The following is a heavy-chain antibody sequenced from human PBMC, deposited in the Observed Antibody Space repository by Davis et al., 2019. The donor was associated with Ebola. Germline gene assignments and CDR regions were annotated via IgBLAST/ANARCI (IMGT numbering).Heavy chain of an antibody. CDR3: ARDGGGGYCTNGVCSDYGMDV. J-gene: IGHJ6*04. Sequence: SETLSLTCTVSGGSISSYYWSWIRQPPGKGLEWIGYIYYSGSTNYNPSLKSRVTISVDTSKNQFSLKLSSVTAADTAVYYCARDGGGGYCTNGVCSDYGMDVWGKGTTVTVSS. V-gene: IGHV4-59*12. D-gene: IGHD2-8*01. CDR1: GGSISSYY. CDR2: IYYSGST.